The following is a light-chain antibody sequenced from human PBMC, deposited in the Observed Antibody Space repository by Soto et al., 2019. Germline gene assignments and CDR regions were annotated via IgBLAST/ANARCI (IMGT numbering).Light chain of an antibody. Sequence: EIGLTQSPGTLSLSPGEGATLSCRASQSVGSYVAWYQQKPGQAPRLLIPDRSSRATGIPDRFSGSGSGTDFTLTISRLEPEDVAVYYCQQYRSSPLTFGAGTKSEIK. CDR3: QQYRSSPLT. CDR1: QSVGSY. J-gene: IGKJ4*01. CDR2: DRS. V-gene: IGKV3-20*01.